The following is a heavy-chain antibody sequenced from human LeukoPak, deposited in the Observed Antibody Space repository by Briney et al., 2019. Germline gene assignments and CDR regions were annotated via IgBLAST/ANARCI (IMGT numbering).Heavy chain of an antibody. J-gene: IGHJ5*01. Sequence: GGSLRLSCAASGFTFDKYALSWVRQAPGKGLEWVASISHSGGSAYYADSVKGRFTISRDNSKNTLYLQMDSLRAEDTAVYYCAKVGSSWSLLGSWGQGTLVTVSS. D-gene: IGHD6-13*01. V-gene: IGHV3-23*01. CDR2: ISHSGGSA. CDR1: GFTFDKYA. CDR3: AKVGSSWSLLGS.